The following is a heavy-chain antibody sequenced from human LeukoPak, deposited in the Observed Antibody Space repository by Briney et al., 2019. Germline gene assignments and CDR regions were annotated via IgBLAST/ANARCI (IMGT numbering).Heavy chain of an antibody. V-gene: IGHV3-21*01. J-gene: IGHJ4*02. CDR1: GFTFSSYS. CDR3: SISPFGDGTYGDLFDY. D-gene: IGHD3-10*01. CDR2: ISSSSSYI. Sequence: GGSLRLSCAASGFTFSSYSMNWVRQAPAKGLEWVSSISSSSSYIYYADSVKGRFTISRDNAKNSLYLQMNSLRAADTAVYYCSISPFGDGTYGDLFDYWGQGTLVTVSS.